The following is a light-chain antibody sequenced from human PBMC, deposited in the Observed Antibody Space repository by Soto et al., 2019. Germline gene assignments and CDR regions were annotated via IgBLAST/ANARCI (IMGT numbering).Light chain of an antibody. CDR2: GES. V-gene: IGKV3-20*01. CDR1: QRVSSSY. J-gene: IGKJ4*01. Sequence: EIVLTQSPGTLSLSPGERAALSCRASQRVSSSYLAWYQQKPGQAPRLLIYGESSRATGIPDRFSGSGSGTDFTLTISRLEPEDFAVYYCQQDGSSPLTFGGGTTVEIK. CDR3: QQDGSSPLT.